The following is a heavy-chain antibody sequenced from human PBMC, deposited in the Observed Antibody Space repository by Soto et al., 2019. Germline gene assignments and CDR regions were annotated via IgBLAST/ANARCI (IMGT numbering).Heavy chain of an antibody. CDR1: GFTFSSYA. D-gene: IGHD3-22*01. V-gene: IGHV3-23*01. CDR3: AKVQGFGTMLVVAKDNYFDY. J-gene: IGHJ4*02. CDR2: ISGSGGST. Sequence: VGSLRLSFAASGFTFSSYAMSWVCLAPVNVLEWVSAISGSGGSTYYADYVKGRFTISRDNSKNTLYLQMNSLRAEDTAVYYCAKVQGFGTMLVVAKDNYFDYWGKGTLVTVSS.